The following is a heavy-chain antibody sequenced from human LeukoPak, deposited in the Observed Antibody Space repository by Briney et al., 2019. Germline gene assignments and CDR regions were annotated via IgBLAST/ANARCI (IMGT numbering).Heavy chain of an antibody. V-gene: IGHV4-59*11. D-gene: IGHD6-13*01. Sequence: SETLSLTCTVSGGSISSHYWSWIRRPPGKGLEWIGYIYYSGSTNYNPSLKSRVTISVDTSKNQFSLKLSSVTAADTAVYYCARAHVAAAGVSGLDYWGQGTLVTVSS. CDR1: GGSISSHY. CDR2: IYYSGST. J-gene: IGHJ4*02. CDR3: ARAHVAAAGVSGLDY.